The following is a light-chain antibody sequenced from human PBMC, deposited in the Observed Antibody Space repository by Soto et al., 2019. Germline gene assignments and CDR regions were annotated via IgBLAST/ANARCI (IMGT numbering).Light chain of an antibody. J-gene: IGLJ3*02. CDR2: DNI. Sequence: QSALTQPASVSGTPGQSVGISCTGTNSDVGSYNLVSGYQHLPGTAPKLLIYDNIHRPSGVPDRFSGSKSDTSASLAITGLQAEDEADYYCQSYDTTLSGLVFGGGTKLTVL. CDR1: NSDVGSYNL. V-gene: IGLV2-14*02. CDR3: QSYDTTLSGLV.